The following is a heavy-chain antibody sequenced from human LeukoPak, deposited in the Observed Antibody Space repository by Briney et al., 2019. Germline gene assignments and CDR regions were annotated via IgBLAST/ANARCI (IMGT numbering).Heavy chain of an antibody. CDR1: GYSISSGYY. D-gene: IGHD1-1*01. CDR2: IYHSGST. J-gene: IGHJ5*02. CDR3: ARTGRYGQAWFDP. V-gene: IGHV4-38-2*02. Sequence: SETLSLTCTVSGYSISSGYYWGWIRQPPGKGLEWIGSIYHSGSTYYNPSLKSRVTISVDTSKNQFSLKLSSVTAADTAVYYCARTGRYGQAWFDPWGQGTLVTVSS.